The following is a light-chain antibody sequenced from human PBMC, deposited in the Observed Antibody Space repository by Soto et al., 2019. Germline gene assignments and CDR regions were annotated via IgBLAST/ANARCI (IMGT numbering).Light chain of an antibody. Sequence: DIQMTQSPSSLSASVGDRVTITCRASQAIRNDLGWYQQKPAKAPKRLIYAASSLQSGVPSRFSGSGSGTDFSLTISSLQPDDLGTYYCQQYKDFPTFGQGTKVDNK. CDR2: AAS. J-gene: IGKJ1*01. CDR3: QQYKDFPT. CDR1: QAIRND. V-gene: IGKV1-17*01.